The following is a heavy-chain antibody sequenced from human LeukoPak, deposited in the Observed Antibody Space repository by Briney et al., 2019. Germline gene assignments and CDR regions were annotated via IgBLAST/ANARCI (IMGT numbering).Heavy chain of an antibody. J-gene: IGHJ4*02. D-gene: IGHD3-22*01. V-gene: IGHV4-31*03. CDR2: IYHSGST. CDR1: GVSVRSSGYY. CDR3: ARANYYDSTGYLPVVYPSDY. Sequence: PSETLSLTCTVSGVSVRSSGYYWSWIRQDPAKGLEWIGYIYHSGSTYYNPSLKSRLTISLDTSKNQFSLKLRSVTAADTAVYYCARANYYDSTGYLPVVYPSDYWGQGTLVTVSS.